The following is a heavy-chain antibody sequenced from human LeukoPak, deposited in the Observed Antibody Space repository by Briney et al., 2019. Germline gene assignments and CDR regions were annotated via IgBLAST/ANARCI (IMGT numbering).Heavy chain of an antibody. J-gene: IGHJ3*02. CDR3: ARSLWELGGWIPFDI. Sequence: PSETLSLTCTVSGGSISSSSYYWGWIRQPPGKGLEWIGSIYYSGSTYYNPSLKSRVTISVDTSKNQFSLKLSSVTAADTAVYYCARSLWELGGWIPFDIWSQGTMVTVSS. CDR1: GGSISSSSYY. CDR2: IYYSGST. D-gene: IGHD1-26*01. V-gene: IGHV4-39*07.